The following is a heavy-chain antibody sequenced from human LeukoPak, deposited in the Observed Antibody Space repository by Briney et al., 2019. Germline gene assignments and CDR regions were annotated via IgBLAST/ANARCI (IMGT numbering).Heavy chain of an antibody. Sequence: SETLSLTCTVSGGSISSGDYYWSWIRQPPGKGLEWIGYIYYSGSTYYNPSLKSRVTISVDTSKNQFSLKLSSVTAADTAVYYCARVRESGGVYPYFDYWGQGTLVTVSS. D-gene: IGHD2-15*01. CDR3: ARVRESGGVYPYFDY. V-gene: IGHV4-30-4*01. CDR2: IYYSGST. CDR1: GGSISSGDYY. J-gene: IGHJ4*02.